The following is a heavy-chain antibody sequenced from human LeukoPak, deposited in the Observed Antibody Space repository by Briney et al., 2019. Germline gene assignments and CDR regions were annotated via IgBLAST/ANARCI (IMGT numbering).Heavy chain of an antibody. Sequence: GGSLRLSCAASGFTFSSYAMHWVRQAPGKGLEWVAVISYDGSDKHYADSVKGRFTISRDNSQNTLYLQMNSLRVEDTAVYYCASYSYGYTPSSPFDYWGQGTLVTVSS. CDR3: ASYSYGYTPSSPFDY. V-gene: IGHV3-30*04. J-gene: IGHJ4*02. CDR2: ISYDGSDK. D-gene: IGHD5-18*01. CDR1: GFTFSSYA.